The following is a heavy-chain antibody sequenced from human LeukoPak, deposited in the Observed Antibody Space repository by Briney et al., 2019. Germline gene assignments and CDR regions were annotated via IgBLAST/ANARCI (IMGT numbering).Heavy chain of an antibody. Sequence: GGSLRLSCAASGFTFSSYWMSWVRQAPGKGLEWAANIKQDGSEKYYVDSVKGRFTISRDNAKNSLYLQMNSLRAEDTAVYYCARHYYDSSGYYLSYYYYGMDVWGQGTTVTVSS. D-gene: IGHD3-22*01. J-gene: IGHJ6*02. CDR1: GFTFSSYW. V-gene: IGHV3-7*01. CDR2: IKQDGSEK. CDR3: ARHYYDSSGYYLSYYYYGMDV.